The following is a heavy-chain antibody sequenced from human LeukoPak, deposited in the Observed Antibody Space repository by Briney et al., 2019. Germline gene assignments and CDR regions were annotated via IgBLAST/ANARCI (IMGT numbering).Heavy chain of an antibody. CDR3: ARGLFDIATAAPYDY. D-gene: IGHD6-13*01. J-gene: IGHJ4*02. CDR2: INHSGST. CDR1: GGTFSGYY. V-gene: IGHV4-34*01. Sequence: SETLSLTCAVYGGTFSGYYWSWIRQAPGKGLEWVWGINHSGSTNYNPSHKSRGTISVDTAKNQFSLKLSTVTAADTAVDYCARGLFDIATAAPYDYWGQGTLVTVSS.